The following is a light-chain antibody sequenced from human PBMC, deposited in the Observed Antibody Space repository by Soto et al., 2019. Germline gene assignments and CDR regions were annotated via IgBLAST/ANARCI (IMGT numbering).Light chain of an antibody. CDR2: AAS. J-gene: IGKJ2*02. V-gene: IGKV1-39*01. CDR3: QQSYSTPTPGT. Sequence: DIQMTQSPSSLSASVGDRVTIACRASQSISSYLNWYQQKPGKAPKLLIYAASSLQSGVPSRFSGSGSGTDFTLTISSLQPEDFATYYCQQSYSTPTPGTFGQGTKVHIK. CDR1: QSISSY.